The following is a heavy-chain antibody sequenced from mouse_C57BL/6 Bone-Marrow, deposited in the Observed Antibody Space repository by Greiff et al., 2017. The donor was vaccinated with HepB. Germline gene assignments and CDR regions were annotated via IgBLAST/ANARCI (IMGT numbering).Heavy chain of an antibody. Sequence: DVKLVESGGGLVKPGGSLKLSCAASGFTFSSYAMSWVRQTPEKRLEWVATISDGGSYTYYPDNVKGRFTISRDNAKNNLYLQMSHLKSEDTAMYYCARGPFITTVGDWGQGTLVTVSA. D-gene: IGHD1-1*01. J-gene: IGHJ3*01. CDR1: GFTFSSYA. CDR3: ARGPFITTVGD. V-gene: IGHV5-4*03. CDR2: ISDGGSYT.